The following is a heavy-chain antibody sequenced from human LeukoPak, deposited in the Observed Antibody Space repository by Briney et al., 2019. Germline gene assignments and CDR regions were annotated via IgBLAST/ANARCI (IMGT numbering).Heavy chain of an antibody. D-gene: IGHD1-1*01. Sequence: GGSLRLSCAASGFTFTSYGMHWVRQAPGKGLERVAVIWYDGSHKYYADSVRGRFTISRDNSENTLHLQMNSLRAEDTAVYYCAREWETATPSAFDIWGQGTMVTVPS. V-gene: IGHV3-33*01. CDR3: AREWETATPSAFDI. CDR2: IWYDGSHK. CDR1: GFTFTSYG. J-gene: IGHJ3*02.